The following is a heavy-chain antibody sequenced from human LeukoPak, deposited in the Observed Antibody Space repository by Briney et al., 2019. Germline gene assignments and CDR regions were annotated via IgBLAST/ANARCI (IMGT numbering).Heavy chain of an antibody. Sequence: KPSETLSLTCTVAGGSISSYYCSWIRQPPGKGLEWIGYINYSASTNYNPSLMSRVTISVDTSKKQFSLKLSSVTAADTAVYYCARGPSHTSYDFWSGYYWPWFDPWGQGTLVTVSS. D-gene: IGHD3-3*01. CDR2: INYSAST. CDR3: ARGPSHTSYDFWSGYYWPWFDP. J-gene: IGHJ5*02. V-gene: IGHV4-59*01. CDR1: GGSISSYY.